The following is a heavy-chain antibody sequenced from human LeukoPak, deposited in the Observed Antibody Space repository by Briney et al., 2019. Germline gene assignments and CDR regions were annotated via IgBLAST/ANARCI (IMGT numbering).Heavy chain of an antibody. CDR1: GFTFSSYA. CDR3: ARGRYDSSGTHAFDI. J-gene: IGHJ3*02. D-gene: IGHD3-22*01. Sequence: PGRSLRLSCAASGFTFSSYAMHWVRQAPGKGLEWVAVISYDGSNKYYADSVKGRFTISRDNSKNTLYLQMNSLRAEDTAVYYCARGRYDSSGTHAFDIWGQGTMVTVS. V-gene: IGHV3-30-3*01. CDR2: ISYDGSNK.